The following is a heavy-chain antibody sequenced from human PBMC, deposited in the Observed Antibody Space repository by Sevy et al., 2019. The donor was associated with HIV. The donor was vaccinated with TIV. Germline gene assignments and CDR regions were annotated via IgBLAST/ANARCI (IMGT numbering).Heavy chain of an antibody. J-gene: IGHJ4*02. CDR2: MNPNIGST. CDR1: GYTFNLLD. CDR3: ARGIQAGVDY. D-gene: IGHD3-10*01. Sequence: ASVKVSCKASGYTFNLLDINWVRQAPGQGSEWMGWMNPNIGSTGYAQKFQGRVTMTRDTSISTAYMELSSLTSEDTAVYYCARGIQAGVDYWGQGTLVTVSS. V-gene: IGHV1-8*01.